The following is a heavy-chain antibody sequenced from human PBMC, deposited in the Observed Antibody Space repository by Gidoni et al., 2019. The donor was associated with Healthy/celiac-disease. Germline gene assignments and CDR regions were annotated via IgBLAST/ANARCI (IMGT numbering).Heavy chain of an antibody. Sequence: EVQLVESGGGLVQPGRSLRLSCTASGFTFGDYAMSWFRQAPGKGLEWVGFIRSKAYGGTTEYAASVKGRFTISRDDSKSIAYLQMNSLKTEDTAVYYCTRGSFGSSSWYGGAGGVDYWGQGTLVTVSS. J-gene: IGHJ4*02. CDR2: IRSKAYGGTT. D-gene: IGHD6-13*01. CDR3: TRGSFGSSSWYGGAGGVDY. CDR1: GFTFGDYA. V-gene: IGHV3-49*03.